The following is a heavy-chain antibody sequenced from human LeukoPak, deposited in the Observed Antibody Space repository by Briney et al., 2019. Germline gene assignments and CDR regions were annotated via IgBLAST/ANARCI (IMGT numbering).Heavy chain of an antibody. CDR2: FNHNSGGT. CDR1: GYTFTGYY. D-gene: IGHD2-2*01. Sequence: SVKVPCKASGYTFTGYYMRWERQSPGPALKRLRLFNHNSGGTNYAQKFQGRVTMTRDTSISTAYMELSRLRSDDTAVYYCARGPHVYQLLPPSFDIWRQGTMVTVSS. J-gene: IGHJ3*02. CDR3: ARGPHVYQLLPPSFDI. V-gene: IGHV1-2*02.